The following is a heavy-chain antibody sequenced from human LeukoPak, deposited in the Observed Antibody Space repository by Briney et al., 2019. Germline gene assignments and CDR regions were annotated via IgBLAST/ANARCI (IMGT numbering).Heavy chain of an antibody. CDR1: GGSFSGYY. J-gene: IGHJ6*03. CDR3: ARLDGRYYYYMDV. Sequence: SETLSLTCAVYGGSFSGYYWSWIRQPPGKGLEWIGEINHSGSTNYNPSLKSRVTISVDTSKNQFSLKLSSVTAADTAVYYCARLDGRYYYYMDVWGKGTTVTISS. D-gene: IGHD6-19*01. CDR2: INHSGST. V-gene: IGHV4-34*01.